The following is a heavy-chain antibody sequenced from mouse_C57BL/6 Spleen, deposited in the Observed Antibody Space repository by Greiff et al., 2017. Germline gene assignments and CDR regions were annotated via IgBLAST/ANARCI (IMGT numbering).Heavy chain of an antibody. CDR3: ATAYYSNPHWYFDV. D-gene: IGHD2-5*01. Sequence: EVMLVESGGGLVKPGGSLKLSCAASGFTFSDYGMHWVRQAPEKGLEWVAYISSGSSTIYYADTVKGRFTISRDNAKNTLFLQMTSLRSGDTAMYYCATAYYSNPHWYFDVWGTGTTVTASS. CDR1: GFTFSDYG. CDR2: ISSGSSTI. V-gene: IGHV5-17*01. J-gene: IGHJ1*03.